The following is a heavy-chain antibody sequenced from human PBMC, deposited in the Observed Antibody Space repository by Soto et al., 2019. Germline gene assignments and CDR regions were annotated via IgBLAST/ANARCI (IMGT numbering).Heavy chain of an antibody. J-gene: IGHJ6*02. Sequence: QLQLQESGSGLVKPSQTLSLTCAVSGGSISSGGYSWSWIRQPPGKGLEWIGYIYDSGFTYYNPSLKSRVTSSVDRSKNQFSLKLSSVTAADTAVYYCARAHYGDFGYGMDVWGQGTTVTVSS. CDR3: ARAHYGDFGYGMDV. CDR2: IYDSGFT. D-gene: IGHD4-17*01. CDR1: GGSISSGGYS. V-gene: IGHV4-30-2*01.